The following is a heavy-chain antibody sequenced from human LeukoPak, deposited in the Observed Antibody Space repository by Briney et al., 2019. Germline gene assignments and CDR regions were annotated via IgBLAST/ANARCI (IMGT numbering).Heavy chain of an antibody. V-gene: IGHV7-4-1*02. D-gene: IGHD6-13*01. J-gene: IGHJ4*02. Sequence: LVASVKVSCKASGYTFTHYAMNWVRQAPGQGLEWMGWINTNTGNPTYAQGFAGRFVFSLDTSVSTAYLQISSLKAEDTAVYYCARVASPLTAVLLAAAGDYWGQGTLDTVSS. CDR2: INTNTGNP. CDR1: GYTFTHYA. CDR3: ARVASPLTAVLLAAAGDY.